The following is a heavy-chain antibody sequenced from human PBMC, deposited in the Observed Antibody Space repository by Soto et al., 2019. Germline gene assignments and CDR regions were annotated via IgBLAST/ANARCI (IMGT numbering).Heavy chain of an antibody. CDR2: IWYDGSNK. D-gene: IGHD2-21*02. J-gene: IGHJ4*02. Sequence: GGSLRLSCAGAGFTFSSYAMSWVRQAPGKGLEWVAVIWYDGSNKYYADSVKGRFTISRDNSKNTLYLQMNSLRAEDTAVYYCATNDRLAYCGGDCYSRLTNFDYWGQGTLVTVSS. CDR3: ATNDRLAYCGGDCYSRLTNFDY. V-gene: IGHV3-33*08. CDR1: GFTFSSYA.